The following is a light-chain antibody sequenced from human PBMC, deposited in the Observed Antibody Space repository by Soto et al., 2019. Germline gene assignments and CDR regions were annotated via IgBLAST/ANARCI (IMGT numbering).Light chain of an antibody. CDR1: SSDVGSYNL. Sequence: QSVLTQPASVSGSPGQSITISCTGTSSDVGSYNLVSWYLQHPGKAPKLMIYEGSKRPSGVSNRFSGSKSGNTASLTISGLQAEDEADYHCCSYAVSGTWVFGGGTKLTVL. J-gene: IGLJ3*02. CDR2: EGS. CDR3: CSYAVSGTWV. V-gene: IGLV2-23*01.